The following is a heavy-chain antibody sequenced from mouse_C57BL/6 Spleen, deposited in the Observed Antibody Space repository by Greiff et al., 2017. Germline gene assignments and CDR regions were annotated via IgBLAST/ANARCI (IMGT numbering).Heavy chain of an antibody. D-gene: IGHD1-1*01. CDR3: AIITTVVAGY. Sequence: EVQLQQSGPELVKPGASVKIPCKASGYTFTDYNMDWVKQSHGKSLEWIGEINPNNGGTIYNQKFKGKSTWTVDKSSSTASMQLSSLTSEDSAVYYCAIITTVVAGYWGQGTSVTVSA. J-gene: IGHJ4*01. CDR1: GYTFTDYN. V-gene: IGHV1-18*01. CDR2: INPNNGGT.